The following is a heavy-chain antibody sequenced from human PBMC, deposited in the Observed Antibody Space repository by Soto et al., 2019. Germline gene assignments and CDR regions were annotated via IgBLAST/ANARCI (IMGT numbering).Heavy chain of an antibody. CDR1: GYTFTSYG. J-gene: IGHJ5*02. CDR3: ARGGVWYTERLLTATFDP. CDR2: ISAYNGNT. Sequence: GASVKVSCKASGYTFTSYGISWVRQAPGQGLEWMGWISAYNGNTNYAQKLQGRVTMTTDTSTSTAYMELRSLRSDDTAVYYCARGGVWYTERLLTATFDPWGQGTLVTVSS. D-gene: IGHD1-26*01. V-gene: IGHV1-18*04.